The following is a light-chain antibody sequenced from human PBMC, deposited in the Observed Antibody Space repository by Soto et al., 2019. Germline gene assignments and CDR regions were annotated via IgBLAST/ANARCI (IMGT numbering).Light chain of an antibody. J-gene: IGKJ1*01. CDR2: DAS. CDR3: HQTYTIPQT. V-gene: IGKV1-5*01. Sequence: DIQMTQSPSTLSASVGDRVTITCRASQSISSWLAWYQQKPGKAPKLLIYDASSLESGVPSRFSGSGSGTEFTLTISSLQPGDFATYFCHQTYTIPQTFGQGTKVEI. CDR1: QSISSW.